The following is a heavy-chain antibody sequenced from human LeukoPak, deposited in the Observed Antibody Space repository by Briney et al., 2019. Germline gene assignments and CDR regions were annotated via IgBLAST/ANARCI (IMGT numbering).Heavy chain of an antibody. D-gene: IGHD3-3*01. CDR3: VKDFSRTYYDFWSDPDAFDI. J-gene: IGHJ3*02. Sequence: PGGPLRLSCAASGFTFSSYAMSWVRQAPGKGLEWVSAIIGSGGSTYYADSVKGRFTISRDNSKNTLCLQMNSLRAEDTAAYYCVKDFSRTYYDFWSDPDAFDIWGQGTMVTVSS. CDR2: IIGSGGST. V-gene: IGHV3-23*01. CDR1: GFTFSSYA.